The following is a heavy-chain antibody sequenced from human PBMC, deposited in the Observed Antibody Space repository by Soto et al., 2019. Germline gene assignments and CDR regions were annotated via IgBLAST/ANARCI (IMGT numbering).Heavy chain of an antibody. CDR2: INPNTGGT. Sequence: QVQLVQSGAEVKKPGASVKVSCKASGYTFSGYYMYWVRQAPGQGLEWMGWINPNTGGTNYGQKFQGSVTMTRDTSISTAYMELSRLRSDDTAVYYCARDGEWLQRYYYYYNGMDVWGQGTTVTVSS. CDR1: GYTFSGYY. V-gene: IGHV1-2*02. CDR3: ARDGEWLQRYYYYYNGMDV. D-gene: IGHD5-12*01. J-gene: IGHJ6*02.